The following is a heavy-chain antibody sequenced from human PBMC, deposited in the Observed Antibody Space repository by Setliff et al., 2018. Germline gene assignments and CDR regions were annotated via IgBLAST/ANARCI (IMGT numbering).Heavy chain of an antibody. V-gene: IGHV4-39*07. CDR3: AGVAQYSSSSFYYYYYCMDV. D-gene: IGHD6-6*01. Sequence: SETLSLTCTVSGGSISSSSYYWGWIRQPPGKGLEWIGSIYYSGSTYYNPSLKSRVTISVDTSKNQFSLKLSSVTAADTAVYYCAGVAQYSSSSFYYYYYCMDVWGQGTTVTVSS. CDR1: GGSISSSSYY. J-gene: IGHJ6*02. CDR2: IYYSGST.